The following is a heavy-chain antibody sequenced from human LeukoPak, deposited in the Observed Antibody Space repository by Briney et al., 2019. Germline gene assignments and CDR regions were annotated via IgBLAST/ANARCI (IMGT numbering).Heavy chain of an antibody. Sequence: PGGSLRLSCAASGFRFSSYGMHWVRQAPGKGLEWVAVISYDGSNKYYAGSVKGRFTISRDKSKNTLDLQMNSLRAEDTAVYYCAKDGSITAAGGFDPWGQGTLVTVSS. D-gene: IGHD6-13*01. CDR3: AKDGSITAAGGFDP. CDR2: ISYDGSNK. CDR1: GFRFSSYG. V-gene: IGHV3-30*18. J-gene: IGHJ5*02.